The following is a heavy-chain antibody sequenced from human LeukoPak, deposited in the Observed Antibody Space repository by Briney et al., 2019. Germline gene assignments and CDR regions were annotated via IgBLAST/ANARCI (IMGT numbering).Heavy chain of an antibody. Sequence: PGGSLRLSCAASGFIFSSYGMHWVRQAPGKGLEWVSAISDSGNTYHADSVKGRFTISRDSSKNTLFLQMNRLRPEDAAVYYCAKAPVTTCRGAYCYPFDYWGQGTLVTVSS. D-gene: IGHD2-21*01. J-gene: IGHJ4*02. CDR1: GFIFSSYG. CDR3: AKAPVTTCRGAYCYPFDY. CDR2: ISDSGNT. V-gene: IGHV3-23*01.